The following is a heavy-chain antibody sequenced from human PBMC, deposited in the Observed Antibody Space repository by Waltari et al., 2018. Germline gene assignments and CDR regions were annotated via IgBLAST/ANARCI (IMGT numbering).Heavy chain of an antibody. Sequence: EVPLVVSGGGLIQPGGSLNLSCVASAFSVCINHRSWVRQAPGKGLEWVSVIYSYGRTNYAESVKGRFTISRDSSKNTVYLQMSSLRVEDTAIYYCARDPRWYESGDWGQGTLVTVSS. J-gene: IGHJ4*02. CDR2: IYSYGRT. V-gene: IGHV3-53*01. CDR3: ARDPRWYESGD. D-gene: IGHD2-15*01. CDR1: AFSVCINH.